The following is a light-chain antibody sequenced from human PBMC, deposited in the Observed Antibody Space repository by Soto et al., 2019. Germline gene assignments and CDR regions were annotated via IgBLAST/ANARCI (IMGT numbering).Light chain of an antibody. J-gene: IGKJ2*01. Sequence: DIVLTQSPGTLSLSPGERATLSCRASQSVSTSYLAWYQQKPGQAPRLLIYGASTRATGIPDRFSGSGSGTDFTLTISRLEPEGFAVYYCPQYGSSPPYAFGQGTKLEIK. CDR3: PQYGSSPPYA. CDR1: QSVSTSY. V-gene: IGKV3-20*01. CDR2: GAS.